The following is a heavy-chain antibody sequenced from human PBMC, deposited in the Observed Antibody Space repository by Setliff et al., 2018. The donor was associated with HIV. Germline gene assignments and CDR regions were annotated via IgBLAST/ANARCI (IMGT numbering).Heavy chain of an antibody. V-gene: IGHV4-31*03. D-gene: IGHD3-16*01. CDR3: ARVPLSSPSRPGGYFDY. CDR2: IYYSRST. CDR1: GGSIRSGAYY. Sequence: PSETLSLTCTVSGGSIRSGAYYWSWIRQHPGKGLAWIGYIYYSRSTYYNPSLKSRVTISVVTSKNQFSLKLNSVTAADTAVYYAARVPLSSPSRPGGYFDYWGQGTLVTVSS. J-gene: IGHJ4*02.